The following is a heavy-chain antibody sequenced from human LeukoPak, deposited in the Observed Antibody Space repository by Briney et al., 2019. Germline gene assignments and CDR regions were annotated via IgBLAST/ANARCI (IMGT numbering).Heavy chain of an antibody. CDR1: GYTFTSYA. CDR3: ARVVAGTLSLDY. CDR2: INAGNGNT. Sequence: VSVKVSYKASGYTFTSYAMHWVRQAPGQRLEWMGWINAGNGNTKYSQKFQGRVTITRDTSASTAYMELSSLRSEDTAVYYCARVVAGTLSLDYWGQGTQVTLAS. J-gene: IGHJ4*02. D-gene: IGHD6-19*01. V-gene: IGHV1-3*01.